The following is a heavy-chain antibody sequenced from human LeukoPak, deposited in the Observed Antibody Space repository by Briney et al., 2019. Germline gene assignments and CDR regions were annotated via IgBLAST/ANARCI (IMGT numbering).Heavy chain of an antibody. CDR2: IYHTGST. D-gene: IGHD7-27*01. Sequence: SETLSLTCTISGGCVSDYYWSWIRQSPGKGLEWIGYIYHTGSTSYSPSLKSRVTISADTSQNQFSLKLSSVTAADTAVYYCASRKLGNDYWGQGTLVTVSS. CDR3: ASRKLGNDY. V-gene: IGHV4-59*02. J-gene: IGHJ4*02. CDR1: GGCVSDYY.